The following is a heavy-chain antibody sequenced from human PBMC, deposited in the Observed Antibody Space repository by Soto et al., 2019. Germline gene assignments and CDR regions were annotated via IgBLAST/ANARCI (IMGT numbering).Heavy chain of an antibody. V-gene: IGHV1-8*01. CDR1: GYTFTSYD. CDR3: ARGPTVMIDY. D-gene: IGHD2-8*01. J-gene: IGHJ4*02. CDR2: MNPKSGGT. Sequence: QVQLVQSGAEVKSPGASVKVSCKASGYTFTSYDINWVRQATGQGFEWMGWMNPKSGGTRYIQKFQGRVTMTRDTSISTAYMELSSLTSEDTAVYCCARGPTVMIDYWGQGALVTVSS.